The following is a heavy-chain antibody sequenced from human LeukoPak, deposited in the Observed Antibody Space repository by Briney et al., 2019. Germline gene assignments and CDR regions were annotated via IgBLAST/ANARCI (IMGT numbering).Heavy chain of an antibody. CDR1: GFTFDDYA. J-gene: IGHJ4*02. CDR3: ARSPDILTGENFDY. Sequence: GRSLRLSCAASGFTFDDYAMHWVRQAPGKGLEWVSGISWNSGSIGYADSVKGRFTISRDNAENSLYLQMNGLRADDTAVYYCARSPDILTGENFDYWGQGTLVTVSS. D-gene: IGHD3-9*01. V-gene: IGHV3-9*01. CDR2: ISWNSGSI.